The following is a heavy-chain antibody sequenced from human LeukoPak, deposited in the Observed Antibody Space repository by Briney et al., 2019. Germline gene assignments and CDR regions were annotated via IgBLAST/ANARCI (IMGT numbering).Heavy chain of an antibody. D-gene: IGHD2-2*02. Sequence: GASVKVSCKASGYTFTGCYMHWVRQAPGQGLEWMGWINPNSGGTNYAQKFQGRVTMTRDTSISTAYMELSRLRSDDTAVYYCARGGYCSSTSCYSIGIDYWGQGTLVTVSS. CDR1: GYTFTGCY. V-gene: IGHV1-2*02. CDR3: ARGGYCSSTSCYSIGIDY. CDR2: INPNSGGT. J-gene: IGHJ4*02.